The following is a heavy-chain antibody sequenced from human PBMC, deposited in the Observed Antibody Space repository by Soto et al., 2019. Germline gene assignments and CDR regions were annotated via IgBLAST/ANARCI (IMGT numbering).Heavy chain of an antibody. CDR1: GFTFSNYG. Sequence: QVQLVESGGGVDQPGRSLRLSCAASGFTFSNYGMHWVRQAPGKGLEWVAVILNDGSNKYHADSVKDRFTISRDNSKNTLYLQMNSLRAEDTAVYYCARDDEYSGNGMDVWGQGTTVTVS. V-gene: IGHV3-33*01. CDR3: ARDDEYSGNGMDV. CDR2: ILNDGSNK. D-gene: IGHD3-10*01. J-gene: IGHJ6*02.